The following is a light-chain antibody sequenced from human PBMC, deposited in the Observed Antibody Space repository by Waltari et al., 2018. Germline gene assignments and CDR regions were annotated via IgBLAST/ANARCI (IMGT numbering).Light chain of an antibody. V-gene: IGKV3-11*01. CDR3: QQRSNWPHT. CDR2: DAS. CDR1: QSVSSY. Sequence: IVMTQSPATLSLSPGERATLSCRASQSVSSYLAWYQQKPGQAPRLLIYDASTRATGIPARFSGSGSGTDFTLTISSLESEDFAVYYCQQRSNWPHTFGGGTKVEIK. J-gene: IGKJ4*01.